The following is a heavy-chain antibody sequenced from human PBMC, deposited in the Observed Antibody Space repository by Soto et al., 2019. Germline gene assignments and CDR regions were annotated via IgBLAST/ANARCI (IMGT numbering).Heavy chain of an antibody. CDR1: GFTFSAHY. D-gene: IGHD3-3*02. J-gene: IGHJ4*02. V-gene: IGHV3-72*01. CDR2: IRDKPNSYTT. Sequence: QLVESGGGLVQPGGSLRLSCAASGFTFSAHYMDWARQAPGKGLEWVGRIRDKPNSYTTDYAASVTGRFTISRDDSQSSVFLQMNSLKTEDTAVYYCIIVQGGYHLYCGQGTLVTVSS. CDR3: IIVQGGYHLY.